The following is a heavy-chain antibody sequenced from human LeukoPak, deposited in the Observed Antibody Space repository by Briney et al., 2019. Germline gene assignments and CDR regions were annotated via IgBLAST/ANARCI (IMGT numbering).Heavy chain of an antibody. CDR1: GCSISSYY. Sequence: SETLSLTCTVSGCSISSYYWSWIRQPPGKGLEWIGYIYYSGSTNYNPSLKSRVTISVDTSKNQFSLKLSSVTAADTAVYYCARHSQEAFDIWGQGTMVTVSS. V-gene: IGHV4-59*08. J-gene: IGHJ3*02. CDR2: IYYSGST. CDR3: ARHSQEAFDI.